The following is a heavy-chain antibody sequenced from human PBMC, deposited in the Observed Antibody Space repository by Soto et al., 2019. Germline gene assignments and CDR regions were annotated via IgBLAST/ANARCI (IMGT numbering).Heavy chain of an antibody. CDR2: INHSGST. Sequence: PSETLSLTCAVYGGSFSGYYWSWIRQPPGKGLEWIGEINHSGSTNYNPSLKSRVTISVDTSKNQFSLKLSSVTAADTAVYYCARASGVNIVVVPAAPGYYMDVWGKGTTVTVSS. V-gene: IGHV4-34*01. J-gene: IGHJ6*03. CDR3: ARASGVNIVVVPAAPGYYMDV. D-gene: IGHD2-2*01. CDR1: GGSFSGYY.